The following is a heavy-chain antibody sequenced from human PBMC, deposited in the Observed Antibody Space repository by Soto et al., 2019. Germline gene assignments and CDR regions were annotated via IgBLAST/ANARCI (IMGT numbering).Heavy chain of an antibody. D-gene: IGHD4-17*01. CDR3: ARRYGPGFDY. J-gene: IGHJ4*02. CDR2: IYHSGST. V-gene: IGHV4-30-2*01. Sequence: PSEPLSLTCAVSGGSISSGRYSWSWIRQPPGKGLEWIGYIYHSGSTYYNPSLKSRVTISVDTSKNQFSLKLSPVTAADTAVYYCARRYGPGFDYWGQGTLVTVSS. CDR1: GGSISSGRYS.